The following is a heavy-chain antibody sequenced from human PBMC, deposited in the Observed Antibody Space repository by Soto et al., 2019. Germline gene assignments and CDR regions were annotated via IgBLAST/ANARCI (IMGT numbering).Heavy chain of an antibody. Sequence: SETLSLTCAVYGGSFSGYYWSWIRQPPGKGLEWIGEINHSGSTNYNPSLKSRVTISVDTSKNQFSLKLSSVTAADTAVYYCARGSRHYDILTGYYTYYYYGMYVWGQGTTVTVSS. J-gene: IGHJ6*02. V-gene: IGHV4-34*01. CDR2: INHSGST. D-gene: IGHD3-9*01. CDR1: GGSFSGYY. CDR3: ARGSRHYDILTGYYTYYYYGMYV.